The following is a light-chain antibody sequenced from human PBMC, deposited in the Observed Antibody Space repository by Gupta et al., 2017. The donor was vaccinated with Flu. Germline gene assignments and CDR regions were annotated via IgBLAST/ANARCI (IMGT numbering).Light chain of an antibody. Sequence: SSELTQDPAVSVALGQTVRLTCQGVSLRNYYASWYQQKPGQAPVLVFYGKNNRPSGIPDRISGSSSGNTASLTIAGSQAEVEAYYYCSSRDITGNPQVVFGGWTKLPVL. CDR3: SSRDITGNPQVV. J-gene: IGLJ2*01. CDR2: GKN. V-gene: IGLV3-19*01. CDR1: SLRNYY.